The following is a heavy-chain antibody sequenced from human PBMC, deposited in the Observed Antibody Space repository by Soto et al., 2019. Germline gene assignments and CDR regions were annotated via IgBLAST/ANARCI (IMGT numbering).Heavy chain of an antibody. Sequence: GSLRLSCAASGFTFSSYSMNWVRQAPGKGLEWVSSISSSSSYIYYADSVKGRFTISRDNAKNSLYLQMNSLRAEDTAVYYCAIQAGYCSSTSCYVVYWGQGTLVTVSS. CDR2: ISSSSSYI. CDR1: GFTFSSYS. CDR3: AIQAGYCSSTSCYVVY. V-gene: IGHV3-21*01. D-gene: IGHD2-2*01. J-gene: IGHJ4*02.